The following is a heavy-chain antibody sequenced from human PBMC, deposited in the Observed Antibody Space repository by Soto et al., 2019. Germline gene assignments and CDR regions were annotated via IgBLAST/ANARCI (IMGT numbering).Heavy chain of an antibody. V-gene: IGHV4-59*01. D-gene: IGHD3-10*01. Sequence: SETLSLTCIVSDGSISGYFWSWIRQPPGKGLEWIGYIHDTETTNYNPSLKSRVTMSLDTSKNQFSLRLTSVTAAATAVYYCASESWGSGGYKDLHFDNCGQGTLLTVSS. CDR1: DGSISGYF. CDR2: IHDTETT. J-gene: IGHJ4*01. CDR3: ASESWGSGGYKDLHFDN.